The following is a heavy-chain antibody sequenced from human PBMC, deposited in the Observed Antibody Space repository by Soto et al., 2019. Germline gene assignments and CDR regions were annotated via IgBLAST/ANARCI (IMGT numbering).Heavy chain of an antibody. Sequence: QVQLQESGPGLVKPSQTLSLTCTVSGGSISSDRYYWSWIRQHPGEGLEGIGYTFYSGSPYSNPSLKSRVSISVDTSKNHFFLKLSSVTAADTAVNYCARLARGTATSYFDYWGQGTLVTVSS. CDR1: GGSISSDRYY. D-gene: IGHD3-16*01. J-gene: IGHJ4*02. CDR2: TFYSGSP. V-gene: IGHV4-31*03. CDR3: ARLARGTATSYFDY.